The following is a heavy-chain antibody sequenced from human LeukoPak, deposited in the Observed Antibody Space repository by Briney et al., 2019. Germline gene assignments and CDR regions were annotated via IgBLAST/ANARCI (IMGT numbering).Heavy chain of an antibody. CDR1: GFTFGSYW. J-gene: IGHJ4*02. Sequence: QTGGSLRLSCAASGFTFGSYWMQWVRQTPEKGLVWVAHINNDGSNTIYADSVKGRFTTSRDNARNSLYLQISSLRAEDTAVYYCAREVVATASAFDCWGQGTLVTVSS. CDR2: INNDGSNT. D-gene: IGHD2-21*01. CDR3: AREVVATASAFDC. V-gene: IGHV3-74*01.